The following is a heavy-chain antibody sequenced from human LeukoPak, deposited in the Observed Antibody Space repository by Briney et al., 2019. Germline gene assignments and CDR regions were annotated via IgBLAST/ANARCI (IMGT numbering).Heavy chain of an antibody. Sequence: GGSLRLSCAASGFTFSSYWMHWVRQAPGKGLEWLSYITMNSVTLYAESVKGRFTTSRDNDKNSVYLQLNSLRDEDTAVYYCTRGRYQFLGPNDSWGQGSLVSVSS. D-gene: IGHD1-14*01. J-gene: IGHJ4*02. CDR2: ITMNSVT. CDR1: GFTFSSYW. V-gene: IGHV3-48*02. CDR3: TRGRYQFLGPNDS.